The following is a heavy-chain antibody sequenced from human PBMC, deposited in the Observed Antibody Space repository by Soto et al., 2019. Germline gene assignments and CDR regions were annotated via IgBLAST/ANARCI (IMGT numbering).Heavy chain of an antibody. V-gene: IGHV3-21*01. CDR1: GFTFSSYS. J-gene: IGHJ6*02. Sequence: GGSLRLSCAASGFTFSSYSMNWVRQAPGKGLEWVSSISSSSSYIYYADSVKGRFTISRDNAKNSLYLQMNSLRAEDTAVYYCARDRTKWLPYYYYYGMDVWGQGTTVTVSS. CDR2: ISSSSSYI. D-gene: IGHD5-12*01. CDR3: ARDRTKWLPYYYYYGMDV.